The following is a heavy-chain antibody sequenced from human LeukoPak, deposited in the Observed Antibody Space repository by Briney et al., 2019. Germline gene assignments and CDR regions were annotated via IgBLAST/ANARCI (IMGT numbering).Heavy chain of an antibody. J-gene: IGHJ4*02. Sequence: GGSLRLSCAASGFTVSSKYMSWVRQAPGKGLEWVSVIYSGGSTYYADSVKGRFTISRDNSKNTLYLQMNSLRAEDMAVYYCAKDRGDFSYYFDYWGQGTLVTVSS. CDR2: IYSGGST. D-gene: IGHD3-3*01. V-gene: IGHV3-53*01. CDR1: GFTVSSKY. CDR3: AKDRGDFSYYFDY.